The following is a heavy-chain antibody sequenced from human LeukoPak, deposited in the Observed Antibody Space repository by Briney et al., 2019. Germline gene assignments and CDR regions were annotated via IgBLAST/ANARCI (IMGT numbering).Heavy chain of an antibody. V-gene: IGHV1-18*01. CDR2: ISAYNGNT. CDR1: GYTLTSYG. D-gene: IGHD2-2*03. CDR3: ARDGYCSSTSCYHPYYYYYYGMDV. Sequence: ASVKVSCKASGYTLTSYGISWVRQAPGQGLEWMGWISAYNGNTNYAQKLQGRVTMTTDTSTSTAYMELRSLRSDDTAVYYCARDGYCSSTSCYHPYYYYYYGMDVWGQGTTVTVSS. J-gene: IGHJ6*02.